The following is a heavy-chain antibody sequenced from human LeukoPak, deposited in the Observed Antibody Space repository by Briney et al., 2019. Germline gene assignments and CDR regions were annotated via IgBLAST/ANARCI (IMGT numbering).Heavy chain of an antibody. D-gene: IGHD3-10*01. V-gene: IGHV4-59*12. CDR2: IYYSGST. J-gene: IGHJ4*02. CDR1: GGAISSYY. CDR3: ARRSGSGNAHFDY. Sequence: SSETLSLTYTVSGGAISSYYWSWIRQPPGKGLEWIGYIYYSGSTNYNPSLKSRVTISVDKSKNQFSLKLSSVTAADTAVYYCARRSGSGNAHFDYWGQGTLVTVSS.